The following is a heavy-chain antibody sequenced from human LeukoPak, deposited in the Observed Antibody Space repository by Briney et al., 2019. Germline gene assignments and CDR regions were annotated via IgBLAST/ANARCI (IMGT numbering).Heavy chain of an antibody. Sequence: PGRSLRLSCAASGFTFSNYWMSWVRQAPGKGLEWVANIKEDGSEKDYVDSVKGRFTISRDNAKNSLYLQMNTLRAEDTAMYYCARNELAHNGNYWGGSRPAGMNDYWGQGTLVTVSS. CDR1: GFTFSNYW. CDR2: IKEDGSEK. V-gene: IGHV3-7*01. J-gene: IGHJ4*02. D-gene: IGHD1-26*01. CDR3: ARNELAHNGNYWGGSRPAGMNDY.